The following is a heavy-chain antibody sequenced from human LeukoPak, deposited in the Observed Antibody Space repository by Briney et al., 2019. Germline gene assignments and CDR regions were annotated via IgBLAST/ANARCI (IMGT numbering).Heavy chain of an antibody. CDR3: ARGTADLDY. Sequence: GGSLRLSCTASGFTFSSYGMQWVRQAPGKGLEWVAVIWYHGSNKYSAESVKGRFTISRDNSKNTLYLQMNSLRAEDTAVYYCARGTADLDYWGQGTLVTVSS. J-gene: IGHJ4*02. CDR2: IWYHGSNK. CDR1: GFTFSSYG. V-gene: IGHV3-33*01. D-gene: IGHD7-27*01.